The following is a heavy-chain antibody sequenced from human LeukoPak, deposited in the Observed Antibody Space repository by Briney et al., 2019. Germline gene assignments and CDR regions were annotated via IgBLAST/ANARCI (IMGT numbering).Heavy chain of an antibody. CDR3: ARGSTMVRGVIISDY. CDR1: GGSISSGSYY. V-gene: IGHV4-61*02. Sequence: SETLPLTCTVSGGSISSGSYYWSWIRQPAGKGLEWIGRIYTSGSTNHNPSLKSRVTISVDTSKNQFSLKLSSVTAADTAVYYCARGSTMVRGVIISDYWGQGTLVTVSS. D-gene: IGHD3-10*01. CDR2: IYTSGST. J-gene: IGHJ4*02.